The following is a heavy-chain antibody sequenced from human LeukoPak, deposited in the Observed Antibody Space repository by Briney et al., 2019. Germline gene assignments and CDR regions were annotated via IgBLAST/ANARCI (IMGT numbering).Heavy chain of an antibody. D-gene: IGHD3-3*01. V-gene: IGHV4-39*01. CDR2: IYYSGST. Sequence: SETLSLTCTVSGGSINSSSYYWAWIRQPPGKGLEWIGSIYYSGSTYYNPAPKSRVTISLDTSKNKFSLELCSVTAADAAVYHCARHGWLGVGGSYWGQGTLVTVSS. CDR3: ARHGWLGVGGSY. CDR1: GGSINSSSYY. J-gene: IGHJ4*02.